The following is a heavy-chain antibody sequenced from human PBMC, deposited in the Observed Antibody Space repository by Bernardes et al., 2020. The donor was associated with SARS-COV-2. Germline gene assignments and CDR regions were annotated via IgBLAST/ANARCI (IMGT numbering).Heavy chain of an antibody. Sequence: ASVKVSCKVSGYTLTELSMHWVRQAPGQGLEWMGGFDPEDGATIYAQKFQGRVTMTEDTSTDTAYMELSSLRSEDTAVYYCATAPPMTTVTTRPEQWFDPWGQGTLVTVSS. CDR3: ATAPPMTTVTTRPEQWFDP. D-gene: IGHD4-17*01. V-gene: IGHV1-24*01. J-gene: IGHJ5*02. CDR1: GYTLTELS. CDR2: FDPEDGAT.